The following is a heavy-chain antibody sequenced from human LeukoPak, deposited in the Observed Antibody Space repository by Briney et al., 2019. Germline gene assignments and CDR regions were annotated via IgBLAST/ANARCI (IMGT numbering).Heavy chain of an antibody. D-gene: IGHD2-21*02. V-gene: IGHV3-23*01. CDR3: AKDTLGAYCGGDCYFYFDY. CDR1: GFTFSSYA. CDR2: ITGGGGST. Sequence: QSGGSLRLSCAASGFTFSSYARSWVRQPPGKGRDWVSAITGGGGSTYYADSVKGRFTISRDNSKNTLYLQMNSLRAEDTAVYYCAKDTLGAYCGGDCYFYFDYWGQGTLVTVSS. J-gene: IGHJ4*02.